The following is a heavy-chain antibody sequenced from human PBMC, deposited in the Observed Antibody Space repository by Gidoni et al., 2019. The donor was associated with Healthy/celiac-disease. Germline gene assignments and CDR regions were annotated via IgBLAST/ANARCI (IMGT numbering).Heavy chain of an antibody. Sequence: QVQLVQSGAEVKKPGASVKVSCKASGYTFTGYYMPWVRQAPGQGLEWMGRINPNSGGTNYAQKFQGRVTMTRDTSISTAYMELSRLRSDDTAVYYCARDSIAVAGTGLETVDGHQYYYYGMDVWGQGTTVTVSS. D-gene: IGHD6-19*01. V-gene: IGHV1-2*06. CDR3: ARDSIAVAGTGLETVDGHQYYYYGMDV. CDR2: INPNSGGT. CDR1: GYTFTGYY. J-gene: IGHJ6*02.